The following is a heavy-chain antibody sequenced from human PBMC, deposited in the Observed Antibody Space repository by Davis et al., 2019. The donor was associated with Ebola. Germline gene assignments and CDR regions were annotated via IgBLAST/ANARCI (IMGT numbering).Heavy chain of an antibody. Sequence: PGGSLRLSCEVSGFTFSSHGMHWVRQAPGRGLEWLAVSWNDGSKQFYANSVKGRFTTSRDNSKNTFFLQMDSLRVEDTAVYYCARDRLVWGLGPNDSWGQGTLVTVSS. CDR3: ARDRLVWGLGPNDS. J-gene: IGHJ5*01. CDR1: GFTFSSHG. V-gene: IGHV3-33*01. CDR2: SWNDGSKQ. D-gene: IGHD6-6*01.